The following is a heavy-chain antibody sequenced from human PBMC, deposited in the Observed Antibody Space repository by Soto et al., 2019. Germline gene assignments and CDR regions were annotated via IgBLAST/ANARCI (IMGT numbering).Heavy chain of an antibody. Sequence: GGSLRLSCAASGFTFSSYGMHWVRQAPGKGLEWVAVIWYDGSNKYYADSVKGRFTISRDNSKNTLYLQMNSLRAEDTAVYYCARDGGYYDSRDKFYYYYGMDVWGQGTTVTVSS. D-gene: IGHD3-22*01. CDR2: IWYDGSNK. CDR3: ARDGGYYDSRDKFYYYYGMDV. J-gene: IGHJ6*02. CDR1: GFTFSSYG. V-gene: IGHV3-33*01.